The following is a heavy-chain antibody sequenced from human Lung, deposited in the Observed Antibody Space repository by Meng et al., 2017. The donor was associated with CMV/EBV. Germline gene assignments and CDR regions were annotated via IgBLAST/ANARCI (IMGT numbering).Heavy chain of an antibody. CDR1: GFTFSTYA. CDR2: IYGGGRST. V-gene: IGHV3-23*03. D-gene: IGHD2-2*02. J-gene: IGHJ4*01. CDR3: AKMYCGTTSCYIFDF. Sequence: ESXKISXAASGFTFSTYAMSWVRQAPGKGLEWVSVIYGGGRSTSYADSVKGRFTISRDNSKNTLYLQMNRLRADDTAVYYCAKMYCGTTSCYIFDFWGLGTXVTVAS.